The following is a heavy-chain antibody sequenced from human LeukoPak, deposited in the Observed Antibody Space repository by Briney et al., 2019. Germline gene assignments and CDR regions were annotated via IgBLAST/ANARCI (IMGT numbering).Heavy chain of an antibody. CDR3: AREEVAVAGSNFDY. Sequence: SVKVSCKASRGTFSSYAISWVRQAPGQGLEWMGRIIPILGIANYAQKFQGRVTITADKSTSTAYMELSSLRSEDTAVYYCAREEVAVAGSNFDYWGQGTLVTVSS. D-gene: IGHD6-19*01. CDR2: IIPILGIA. J-gene: IGHJ4*02. CDR1: RGTFSSYA. V-gene: IGHV1-69*04.